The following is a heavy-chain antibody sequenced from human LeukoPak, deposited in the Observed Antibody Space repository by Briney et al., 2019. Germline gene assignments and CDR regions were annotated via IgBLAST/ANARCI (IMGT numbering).Heavy chain of an antibody. J-gene: IGHJ1*01. CDR3: AKDKVAVAGAGYFQH. CDR2: ISGSGGST. CDR1: GFTFSRYW. Sequence: GESLRLSCAASGFTFSRYWMSWVRQAPGKGLEWVSAISGSGGSTYYADSVKGRFTISRDNSKNTLYLQMNSLRAEDTAVYYCAKDKVAVAGAGYFQHWGQGTLVTVSS. D-gene: IGHD6-19*01. V-gene: IGHV3-23*01.